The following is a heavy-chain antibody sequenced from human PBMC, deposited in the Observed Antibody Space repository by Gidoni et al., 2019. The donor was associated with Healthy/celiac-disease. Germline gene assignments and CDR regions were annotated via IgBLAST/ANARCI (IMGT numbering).Heavy chain of an antibody. J-gene: IGHJ3*02. D-gene: IGHD3-22*01. CDR3: ARDQPSIVVSNAFDI. Sequence: QVQPALSGVEAKNPGASPKVSCKASGYTSSSDGISWVRQPPGHGLEWMGWISAYNGKKNYAQKLQGRVTMTTDTSTSTAYMELRSLRSDDTAVYYCARDQPSIVVSNAFDIWGQGTMVTVSS. CDR1: GYTSSSDG. V-gene: IGHV1-18*04. CDR2: ISAYNGKK.